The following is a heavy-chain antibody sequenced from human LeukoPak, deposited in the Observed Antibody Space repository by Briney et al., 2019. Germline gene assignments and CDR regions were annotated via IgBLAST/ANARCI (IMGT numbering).Heavy chain of an antibody. V-gene: IGHV3-23*01. Sequence: GGSLRLSCAASGFTFSSYAMSWVRQAPGKGLEWVSGISGSGGSTYYADSVKGRFTISRDNSKNTLYLQMNSLRAEDTAVYHCAKDGYSSSAPYYFDYWGQGTLVTVSS. CDR3: AKDGYSSSAPYYFDY. D-gene: IGHD6-6*01. J-gene: IGHJ4*02. CDR1: GFTFSSYA. CDR2: ISGSGGST.